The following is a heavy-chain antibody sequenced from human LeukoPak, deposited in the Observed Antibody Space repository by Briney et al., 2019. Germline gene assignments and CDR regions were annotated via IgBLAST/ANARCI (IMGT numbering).Heavy chain of an antibody. Sequence: PSETLSLTCTVSGGSFSSGSYYWSWIRQPPGKGLEWIGYIYYSGSTNYNPSLKSRVTISVDTSKNQFSLKLSSVTAADTAVYYCARDIRSGSYYPWGQGTLVTVSS. V-gene: IGHV4-61*01. CDR1: GGSFSSGSYY. CDR2: IYYSGST. J-gene: IGHJ5*02. CDR3: ARDIRSGSYYP. D-gene: IGHD3-10*01.